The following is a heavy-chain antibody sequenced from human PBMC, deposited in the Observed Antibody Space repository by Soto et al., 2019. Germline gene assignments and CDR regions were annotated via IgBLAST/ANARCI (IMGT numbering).Heavy chain of an antibody. V-gene: IGHV1-3*01. Sequence: ASVKVSCKASGYTFTSYAMHWVRQAPGQRLEWMGWINAGNGNTKYSQKFQGRVTITRDTSASTAYMELSSLRSEDTAVYYCARDRRVRGVIIVNWSDPWGQGTLVTVSS. D-gene: IGHD3-10*01. J-gene: IGHJ5*02. CDR2: INAGNGNT. CDR3: ARDRRVRGVIIVNWSDP. CDR1: GYTFTSYA.